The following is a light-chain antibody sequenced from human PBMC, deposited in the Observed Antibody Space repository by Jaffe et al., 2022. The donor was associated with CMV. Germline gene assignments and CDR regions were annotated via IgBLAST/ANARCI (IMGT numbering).Light chain of an antibody. J-gene: IGLJ3*02. CDR2: KDS. V-gene: IGLV3-25*03. Sequence: SYELTQPPSVSVSPGQTARITCSGDALPKQYAYWYQQKPGQAPVLVIYKDSERPSGIPERFSGSSSGTTVTLTISGVQAEDEADYYCQSADSSAINWVFGGGTKLTVL. CDR1: ALPKQY. CDR3: QSADSSAINWV.